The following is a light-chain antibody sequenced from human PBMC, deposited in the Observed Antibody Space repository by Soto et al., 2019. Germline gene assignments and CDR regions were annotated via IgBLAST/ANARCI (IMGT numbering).Light chain of an antibody. J-gene: IGKJ2*01. CDR2: GAS. V-gene: IGKV3-20*01. Sequence: EIVLTQSPATRSLPPGERATLSCRASQSVSSTYLAWYQQKPGQAPRLLIYGASSRATGIPDRFSGSGSGTDFTLTISRLEPEDFAVYYCQQYGSSPMYTFGQGTKVDIK. CDR1: QSVSSTY. CDR3: QQYGSSPMYT.